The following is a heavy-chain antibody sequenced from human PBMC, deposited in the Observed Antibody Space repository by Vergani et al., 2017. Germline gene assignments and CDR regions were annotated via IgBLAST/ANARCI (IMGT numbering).Heavy chain of an antibody. J-gene: IGHJ4*02. D-gene: IGHD3-16*01. V-gene: IGHV3-53*04. CDR1: GFTVSSNY. Sequence: EVQLVESGGGLVKPGGSLRLSCAASGFTVSSNYMSWVRQAPGKGLEWVSVIYSGGSTYYADSVKGRYTISRHNSKNTLYLTMNSLRVEVTAVYYCARDSSYGLVDYWGQGTLVTVSS. CDR3: ARDSSYGLVDY. CDR2: IYSGGST.